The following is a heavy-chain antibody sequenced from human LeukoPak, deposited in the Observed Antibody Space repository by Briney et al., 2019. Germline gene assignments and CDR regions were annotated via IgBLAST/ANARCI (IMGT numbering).Heavy chain of an antibody. CDR2: IKFDGNEK. CDR3: AASSWYLNFDY. J-gene: IGHJ4*02. Sequence: GGSLRLSCTASGFSFSRYWLSWVRQAPGKGLEWVANIKFDGNEKYYVDSVKGRFTISRDNAKNSLYLQMNSLRAEDTAVFYCAASSWYLNFDYWGQGTLVTVSS. V-gene: IGHV3-7*03. D-gene: IGHD6-13*01. CDR1: GFSFSRYW.